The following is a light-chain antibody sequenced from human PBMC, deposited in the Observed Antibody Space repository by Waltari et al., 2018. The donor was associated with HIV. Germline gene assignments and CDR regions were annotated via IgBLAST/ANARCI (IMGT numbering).Light chain of an antibody. CDR2: DVS. CDR1: QSVSRS. CDR3: QQRNNWPPRFT. V-gene: IGKV3-11*01. Sequence: EIVLTQSPVTLSLSPGETAIVSCRASQSVSRSLAWYQHKPGQAPRLLIYDVSNRATGIPARFSGSVSGTDFTLTINRLEPEDFALYYCQQRNNWPPRFTFGPGTRVDIK. J-gene: IGKJ3*01.